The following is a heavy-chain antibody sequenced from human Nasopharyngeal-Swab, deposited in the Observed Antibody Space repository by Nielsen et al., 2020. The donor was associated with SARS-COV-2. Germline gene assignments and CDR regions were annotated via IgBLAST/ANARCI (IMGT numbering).Heavy chain of an antibody. D-gene: IGHD4-23*01. J-gene: IGHJ6*02. CDR2: IIPILGIA. Sequence: SVKVSCKAPGGTFSSYAISWVRQAPGQGLEWMGGIIPILGIANYAQKFQGRVTITADKSTSTAYMELSSLRSEDTAVYYCARAMATVGAVYYYGMDVWGQGTTVTVSS. V-gene: IGHV1-69*10. CDR3: ARAMATVGAVYYYGMDV. CDR1: GGTFSSYA.